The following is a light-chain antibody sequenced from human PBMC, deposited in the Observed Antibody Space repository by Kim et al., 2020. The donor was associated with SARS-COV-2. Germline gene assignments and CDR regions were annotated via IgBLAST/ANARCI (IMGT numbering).Light chain of an antibody. CDR3: QHYASSPYT. Sequence: APAESSDLFCRVSQGVSRSSLAWYQQKPGQTPRHLIYCPSTRATGIPDRFSGSGSGTDFTLTISRLEPEDCAIYYCQHYASSPYTFGQGTKLEI. V-gene: IGKV3-20*01. CDR2: CPS. CDR1: QGVSRSS. J-gene: IGKJ2*01.